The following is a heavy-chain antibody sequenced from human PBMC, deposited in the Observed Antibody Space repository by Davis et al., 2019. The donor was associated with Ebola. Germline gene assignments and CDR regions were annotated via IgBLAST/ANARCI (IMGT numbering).Heavy chain of an antibody. V-gene: IGHV1-18*01. CDR1: GYTFTSYG. D-gene: IGHD1-26*01. CDR2: ISAYNGNT. J-gene: IGHJ4*02. Sequence: AASVKVSCKASGYTFTSYGISWVRQAPGQGLEWMGWISAYNGNTNYAQKFQGRVTITRDTSASTAYMELSSLRSEDTAVYYCARLWWERDYWGQGTLVTVSS. CDR3: ARLWWERDY.